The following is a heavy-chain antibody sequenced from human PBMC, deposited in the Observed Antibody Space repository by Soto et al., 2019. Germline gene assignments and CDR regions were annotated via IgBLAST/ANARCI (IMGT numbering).Heavy chain of an antibody. J-gene: IGHJ4*02. CDR3: VRESTPPFFDS. D-gene: IGHD2-15*01. Sequence: GGSLRLSFVGSGFTLNNYGVHWVRQAPGEGLEWVALIWYDGLRQTYADSVRGRFTISRDSSTNTIYLQMNSLRAEDTANYFCVRESTPPFFDSWGQGTPVTVSS. CDR2: IWYDGLRQ. CDR1: GFTLNNYG. V-gene: IGHV3-33*01.